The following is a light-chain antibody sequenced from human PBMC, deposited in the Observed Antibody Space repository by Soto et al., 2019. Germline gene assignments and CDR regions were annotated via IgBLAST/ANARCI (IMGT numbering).Light chain of an antibody. CDR2: DTS. V-gene: IGKV3-15*01. J-gene: IGKJ5*01. CDR1: QSVSIK. Sequence: EIVMTQSRATLSVSPGERATLSCRSSQSVSIKLAWYQQKPGQAPRLLIYDTSTRATGIPARFSGSGSGTEFTLTISSLQSEDFAVYYCQQYNNWPPITFGQGTRLEI. CDR3: QQYNNWPPIT.